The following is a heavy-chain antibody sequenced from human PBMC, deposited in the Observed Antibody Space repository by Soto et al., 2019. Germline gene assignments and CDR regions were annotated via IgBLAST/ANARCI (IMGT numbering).Heavy chain of an antibody. D-gene: IGHD1-1*01. CDR2: ISCSGST. CDR3: ARDPGGGYYYYGMDV. CDR1: GGSISSGGYY. Sequence: QVQLQESGPGLVKPSQTLSLTCTVSGGSISSGGYYWSWIRQHPGKGLEWIGYISCSGSTYYNRSLKSRVTMSVDTSKNQFSLKLSSVTAADTAVYYCARDPGGGYYYYGMDVWGQGTTVTVSS. V-gene: IGHV4-31*03. J-gene: IGHJ6*02.